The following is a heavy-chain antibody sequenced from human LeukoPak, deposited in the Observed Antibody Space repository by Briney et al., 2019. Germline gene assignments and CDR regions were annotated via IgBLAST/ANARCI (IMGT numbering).Heavy chain of an antibody. Sequence: SETLSLTCTVSGGSISSGGYYWSWIRQHPGKGLEWIGYIYYSGSTYYNPSLKSRVSISVDTSKNQFSLKLTSVTAADTAVYYCASRTGIQLWQGRAFDFWGQGTMVTVSS. CDR3: ASRTGIQLWQGRAFDF. CDR1: GGSISSGGYY. V-gene: IGHV4-31*03. D-gene: IGHD5-18*01. CDR2: IYYSGST. J-gene: IGHJ3*01.